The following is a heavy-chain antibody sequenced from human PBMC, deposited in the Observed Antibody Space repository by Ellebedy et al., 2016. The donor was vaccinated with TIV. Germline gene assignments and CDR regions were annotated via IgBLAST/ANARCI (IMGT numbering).Heavy chain of an antibody. CDR2: IYYSGST. CDR3: ARRGVQWLAPRAFDI. CDR1: GGSITNYY. D-gene: IGHD6-19*01. Sequence: MPSETLSLTCTVSGGSITNYYWSWIRQPPGKGLEWIGYIYYSGSTNYNPSLKSRVTISVDTSKNQFSLKLSSVTAADTAVYYCARRGVQWLAPRAFDIWGQGTMVTVSS. V-gene: IGHV4-59*12. J-gene: IGHJ3*02.